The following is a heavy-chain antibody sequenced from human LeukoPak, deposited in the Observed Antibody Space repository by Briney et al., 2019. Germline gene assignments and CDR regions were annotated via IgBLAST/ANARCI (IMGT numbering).Heavy chain of an antibody. V-gene: IGHV4-4*07. CDR1: GASVTAYL. D-gene: IGHD4-11*01. CDR2: TSVNEVA. J-gene: IGHJ4*02. Sequence: SETLSLTCTVSGASVTAYLWSWIRQPAGQGLEWIGRTSVNEVATYNPSLMSRVTMSVDTSKNQFSLRLTSMTAADTAIYYCARLWRDGSNWHPDDNWGQGTLVTVSS. CDR3: ARLWRDGSNWHPDDN.